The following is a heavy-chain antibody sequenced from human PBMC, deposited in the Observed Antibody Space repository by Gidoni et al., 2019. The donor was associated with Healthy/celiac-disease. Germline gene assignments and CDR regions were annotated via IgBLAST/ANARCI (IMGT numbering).Heavy chain of an antibody. J-gene: IGHJ4*02. Sequence: EVQLVESGGGLVQPGRSLRLSCAASGFTFDDYAMHWVRQAPGKGLEWVSGISWNSGSIGYADSVKGRFTISRDNAKNSLYLQMNSLRAEDTALYYCAKDQSGSPLGAFDYWGQGTLVTVSS. CDR2: ISWNSGSI. D-gene: IGHD1-26*01. CDR3: AKDQSGSPLGAFDY. CDR1: GFTFDDYA. V-gene: IGHV3-9*01.